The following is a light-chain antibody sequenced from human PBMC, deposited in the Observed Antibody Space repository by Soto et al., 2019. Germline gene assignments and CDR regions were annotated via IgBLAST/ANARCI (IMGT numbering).Light chain of an antibody. CDR3: QEYSSFMWT. J-gene: IGKJ1*01. V-gene: IGKV1-5*01. CDR1: QSISNR. CDR2: DAS. Sequence: DIQMTQSPFTVSASVGDRVTITCRASQSISNRLAWYQQKPGKAPKFLIYDASSLESGVPSRFSGSGSGTEFTLTICSLQPDDFSTYYCQEYSSFMWTFGQGTKVEIK.